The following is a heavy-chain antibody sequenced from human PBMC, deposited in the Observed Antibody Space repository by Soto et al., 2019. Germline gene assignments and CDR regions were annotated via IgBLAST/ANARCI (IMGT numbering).Heavy chain of an antibody. V-gene: IGHV3-23*01. J-gene: IGHJ6*02. CDR1: GFTFSSYA. CDR2: ISGSGGNA. D-gene: IGHD1-26*01. Sequence: EVQLLESGGGLVQPGGSLRLSCAASGFTFSSYAMSWVRQAPGKGLEWVSTISGSGGNAYYADSVKGRFTISRDNSKNTLHLQMNSIRADDTAVYYCAKDGASGSYPPYYYYGMDVWGQGTTVTVSS. CDR3: AKDGASGSYPPYYYYGMDV.